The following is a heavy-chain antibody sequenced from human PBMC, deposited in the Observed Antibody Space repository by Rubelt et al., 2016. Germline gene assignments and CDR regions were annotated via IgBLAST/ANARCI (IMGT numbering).Heavy chain of an antibody. CDR2: LYYNGST. Sequence: QLQLQESGPGLVRPSETLSLTCTVSGGSISNDGAYWGWIRQPPGRALEWIGSLYYNGSTSYSPTLTSRVTISVDTSKNQHFLKLSSVTAADTAVYYCARQGAYKFAYWGQGTLVTVSS. D-gene: IGHD1-1*01. CDR3: ARQGAYKFAY. CDR1: GGSISNDGAY. J-gene: IGHJ4*02. V-gene: IGHV4-39*01.